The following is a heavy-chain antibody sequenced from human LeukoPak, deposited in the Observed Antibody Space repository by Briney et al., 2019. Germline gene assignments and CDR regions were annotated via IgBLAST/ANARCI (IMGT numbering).Heavy chain of an antibody. CDR1: GFSVNDNS. D-gene: IGHD3-10*01. V-gene: IGHV3-23*01. CDR3: AKDRQSSYYGSGSYLDAFDI. Sequence: GGSLRLSCAASGFSVNDNSMSWVRQAPGKGLEWVSAISGSGGSTYYADSVKGRFTISRDNSKNTLYLQMNSLRAEDTAVYYCAKDRQSSYYGSGSYLDAFDIWGQGTMVTVSS. J-gene: IGHJ3*02. CDR2: ISGSGGST.